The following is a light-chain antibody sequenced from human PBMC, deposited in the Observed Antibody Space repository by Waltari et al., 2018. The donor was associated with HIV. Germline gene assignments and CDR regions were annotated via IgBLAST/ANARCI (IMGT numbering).Light chain of an antibody. Sequence: VMTQSPATVSVSPGGRATLSCRASQSVGSYLAWYQQKPGQAPRLLIYGASTRATGIPTRFSVSGSGTEFTLTISSLKSEDFAVYYCHQYNKWPRGTFGGGTKVEV. CDR1: QSVGSY. V-gene: IGKV3-15*01. CDR2: GAS. CDR3: HQYNKWPRGT. J-gene: IGKJ4*01.